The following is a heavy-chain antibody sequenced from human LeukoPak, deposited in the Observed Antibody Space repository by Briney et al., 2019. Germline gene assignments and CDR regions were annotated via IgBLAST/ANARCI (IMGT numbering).Heavy chain of an antibody. CDR1: GFTFSSYA. Sequence: GGSLRLSCAASGFTFSSYAMSWVRQAPGKGLEWVSAISGSGGSTYYADSVKGRFTISRDNSKNTLYLQMNSLRAEDTAVYYCAKDSFYDSSGYYGHYFDYWGQGTLVTVSS. CDR2: ISGSGGST. V-gene: IGHV3-23*01. D-gene: IGHD3-22*01. J-gene: IGHJ4*02. CDR3: AKDSFYDSSGYYGHYFDY.